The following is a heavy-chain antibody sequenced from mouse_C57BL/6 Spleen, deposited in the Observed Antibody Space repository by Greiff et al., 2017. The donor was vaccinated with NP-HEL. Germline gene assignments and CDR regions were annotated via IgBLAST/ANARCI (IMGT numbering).Heavy chain of an antibody. J-gene: IGHJ2*01. CDR1: GYTFTDYN. CDR2: INPNNGGT. D-gene: IGHD1-1*01. Sequence: VQLQQSGPELVKPGASVKIPCKASGYTFTDYNMDWVKQSHGKSLEWIGDINPNNGGTTYNQKFKGKATLTVAKSSSTAYMELRSLTTEDTAVYYCARKWATVFFDYWGQGTTLTVSS. CDR3: ARKWATVFFDY. V-gene: IGHV1-18*01.